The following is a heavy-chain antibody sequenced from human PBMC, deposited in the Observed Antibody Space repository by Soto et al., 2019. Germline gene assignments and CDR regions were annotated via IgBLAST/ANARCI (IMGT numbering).Heavy chain of an antibody. V-gene: IGHV3-13*01. CDR1: GFTFSNYD. Sequence: GGSLRLSCAASGFTFSNYDMHWVRQATGKGLEWVSSIKTGGDTNYAGSVKGRFTISRENAKDSLYLQMDSLGAGDTAVYYCARDRSRGWYDPWGQGTLVTVSS. J-gene: IGHJ5*02. D-gene: IGHD2-2*01. CDR2: IKTGGDT. CDR3: ARDRSRGWYDP.